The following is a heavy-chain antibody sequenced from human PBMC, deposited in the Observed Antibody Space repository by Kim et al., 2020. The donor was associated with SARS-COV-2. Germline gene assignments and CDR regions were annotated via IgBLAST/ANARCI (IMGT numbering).Heavy chain of an antibody. CDR2: IYYSGST. CDR1: GGSISSSSYY. D-gene: IGHD3-22*01. J-gene: IGHJ3*02. CDR3: ASVTGVYYDSSGYYSISYDAFDI. V-gene: IGHV4-39*01. Sequence: SETLSLTCTVSGGSISSSSYYWGWIRQPPGKGLEWIGCIYYSGSTYYNPSLKSRVTLSVDTSKNQFSLKLSSVTAADTAVYYCASVTGVYYDSSGYYSISYDAFDIWGQGTMVTVSS.